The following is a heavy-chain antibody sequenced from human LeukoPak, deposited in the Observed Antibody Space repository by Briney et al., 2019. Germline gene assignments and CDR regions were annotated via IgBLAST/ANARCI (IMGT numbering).Heavy chain of an antibody. Sequence: SETLSLTCTVSGGSISSSSYFWGWIRQPPGKGLEWIGSIYTSGSTYYNPSLKSRVTLSVDTSENQFFLKLTSVTAADTAVYYCACPASPAYYDSSSHYPGYFDYWGQGTLISVSS. J-gene: IGHJ4*02. D-gene: IGHD3-22*01. CDR1: GGSISSSSYF. CDR3: ACPASPAYYDSSSHYPGYFDY. V-gene: IGHV4-39*01. CDR2: IYTSGST.